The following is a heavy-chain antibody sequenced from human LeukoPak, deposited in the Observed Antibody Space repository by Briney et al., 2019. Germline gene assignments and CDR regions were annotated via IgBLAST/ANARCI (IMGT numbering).Heavy chain of an antibody. Sequence: GGSLRLSCAASGFTFSSYGMHWVRQAPGKGLEWVAVISYDGSNKYYADSVKGRFTISRDNAKNSLYLQMNSLRTEDTAVYYCVKFLGGENYGALSYWGQGTLVTVSS. D-gene: IGHD1-7*01. J-gene: IGHJ4*02. CDR3: VKFLGGENYGALSY. CDR2: ISYDGSNK. V-gene: IGHV3-30*18. CDR1: GFTFSSYG.